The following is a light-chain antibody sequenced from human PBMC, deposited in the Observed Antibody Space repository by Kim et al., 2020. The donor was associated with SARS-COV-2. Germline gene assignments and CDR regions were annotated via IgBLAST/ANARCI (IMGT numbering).Light chain of an antibody. J-gene: IGKJ2*01. CDR2: SES. Sequence: SASVGDTITITCRESQNIGRFINWYQQKPGKAPGLLIYSESRLHTGVPSRFSGSGSGTDFTLSIRGLQPEDFAAYFCQQNYNTPYTFGQGTKLEI. CDR3: QQNYNTPYT. V-gene: IGKV1-39*01. CDR1: QNIGRF.